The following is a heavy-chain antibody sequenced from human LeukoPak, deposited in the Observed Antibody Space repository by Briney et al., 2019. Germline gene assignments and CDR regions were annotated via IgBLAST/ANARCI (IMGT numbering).Heavy chain of an antibody. CDR2: IKSKTDGGTT. Sequence: TGGSLRLSCAASGFTFSNAWMSWVRQAPGKGLEWVGRIKSKTDGGTTDYAAPVKGRFTISRDDLKNTLYLQMNSLRAEDTAVYYCASRYCSSTSCYDYWGQGTLVTVSS. D-gene: IGHD2-2*01. V-gene: IGHV3-15*01. CDR3: ASRYCSSTSCYDY. J-gene: IGHJ4*02. CDR1: GFTFSNAW.